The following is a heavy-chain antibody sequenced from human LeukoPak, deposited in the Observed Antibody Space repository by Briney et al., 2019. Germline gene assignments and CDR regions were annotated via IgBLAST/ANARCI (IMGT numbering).Heavy chain of an antibody. CDR2: ISGSGDYT. V-gene: IGHV3-23*01. D-gene: IGHD1-26*01. CDR3: ANSFTGSLAHFDY. CDR1: GFTFKSYA. Sequence: GGSLRLSCEASGFTFKSYATTWVRQAPGQGLQWVSGISGSGDYTYYADSVKGRFTVSRDNPAHTLYLQMDSLRAEDTAVYFCANSFTGSLAHFDYWGQGTLVTVSS. J-gene: IGHJ4*02.